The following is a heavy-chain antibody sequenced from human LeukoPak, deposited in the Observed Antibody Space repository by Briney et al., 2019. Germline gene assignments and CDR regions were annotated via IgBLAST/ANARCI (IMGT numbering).Heavy chain of an antibody. CDR1: GYTFTSYD. J-gene: IGHJ4*02. V-gene: IGHV1-8*03. D-gene: IGHD1-26*01. Sequence: ASVKVSCKASGYTFTSYDINWVRQATGQGLEWMGWMNPNSGNTGYAQKFQGRVTITRNTSISTAYMELSSLRSEDTAVYYCARGYPVEWELGFDYWGQGTLVTVSS. CDR2: MNPNSGNT. CDR3: ARGYPVEWELGFDY.